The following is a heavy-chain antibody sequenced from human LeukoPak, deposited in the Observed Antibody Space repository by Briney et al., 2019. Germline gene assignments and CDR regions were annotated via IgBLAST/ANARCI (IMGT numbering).Heavy chain of an antibody. J-gene: IGHJ4*02. V-gene: IGHV1-69*04. CDR1: GGTFSSYA. CDR2: IIPILGIA. CDR3: ARVRYCTNGVCYNPKYYFDY. D-gene: IGHD2-8*01. Sequence: ASVKVSCKASGGTFSSYAISWVRQAPGQGLEWMGRIIPILGIANYAQKFQGRVTITADKSTSTAYMELSSLGSEDTAVYYCARVRYCTNGVCYNPKYYFDYWGQGTLVTVSS.